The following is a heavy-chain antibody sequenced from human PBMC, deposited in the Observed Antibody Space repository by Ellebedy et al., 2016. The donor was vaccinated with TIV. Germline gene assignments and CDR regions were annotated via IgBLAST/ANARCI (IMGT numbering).Heavy chain of an antibody. CDR1: GFTVSSNY. Sequence: PGGSLRLSCAASGFTVSSNYMSWVRQAPGKGLEWVSVFYSGGSTYYADSVKGRFTISRDNSKNTLYLQMNSLRAEDTAVYYCARRPNYYGMDVWGQGTTVIVSS. D-gene: IGHD6-6*01. V-gene: IGHV3-53*01. CDR2: FYSGGST. J-gene: IGHJ6*02. CDR3: ARRPNYYGMDV.